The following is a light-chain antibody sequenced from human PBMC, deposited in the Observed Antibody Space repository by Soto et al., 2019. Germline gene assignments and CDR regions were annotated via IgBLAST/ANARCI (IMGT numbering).Light chain of an antibody. J-gene: IGKJ4*01. CDR2: DTF. CDR3: QQRSSWPLT. Sequence: VFTQSRGTLSLYLEESSTLSCRASQSLRTNSLAWYQQKPGQAPRLFIYDTFNRVSGVPDRFSGSGSGTVFTLTINNVAPEDSAIYYCQQRSSWPLTFGGGSKVDIK. CDR1: QSLRTNS. V-gene: IGKV3D-20*02.